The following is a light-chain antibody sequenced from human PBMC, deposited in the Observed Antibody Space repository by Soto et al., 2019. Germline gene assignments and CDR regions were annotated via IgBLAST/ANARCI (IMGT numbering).Light chain of an antibody. Sequence: QSVLTQPASVSGSPGQAITISCTGTSSDGGDYNYVSWYQQHPGKAPKLMIYDVSNRPSGVSNRFSGSKSGNTASLTISGLQVEDEPAFYCLYYTTTSIYVFGTG. CDR3: LYYTTTSIYV. CDR2: DVS. J-gene: IGLJ1*01. V-gene: IGLV2-14*01. CDR1: SSDGGDYNY.